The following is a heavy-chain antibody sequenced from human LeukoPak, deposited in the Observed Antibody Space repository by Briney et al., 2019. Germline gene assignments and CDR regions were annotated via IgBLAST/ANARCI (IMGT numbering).Heavy chain of an antibody. Sequence: SETLSLTCDIYGGPISGFYWSWIRQSPGKGLEWIGEINHSGYTNYNPSFKSRVTISEDPSQNEFSLKLSSVTAADTAVYHCARQKTTVTVRYYYYGMDVWGQGTTVTVSS. CDR1: GGPISGFY. CDR3: ARQKTTVTVRYYYYGMDV. D-gene: IGHD4-11*01. CDR2: INHSGYT. V-gene: IGHV4-34*01. J-gene: IGHJ6*02.